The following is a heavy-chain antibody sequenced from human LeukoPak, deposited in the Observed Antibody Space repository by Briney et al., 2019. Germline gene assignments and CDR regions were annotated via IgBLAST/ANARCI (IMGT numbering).Heavy chain of an antibody. J-gene: IGHJ5*02. CDR2: INHSGST. V-gene: IGHV4-34*01. CDR1: GGSFSGYY. D-gene: IGHD1-7*01. Sequence: SETLSLTCAVYGGSFSGYYWSWIRQPPGKGLEWIGEINHSGSTNYNPSLKSRVTISVDTSKNQFSLELSSVTAADTAVYYCAREEGYNWNYVGWFDPWGQGTLVTVSS. CDR3: AREEGYNWNYVGWFDP.